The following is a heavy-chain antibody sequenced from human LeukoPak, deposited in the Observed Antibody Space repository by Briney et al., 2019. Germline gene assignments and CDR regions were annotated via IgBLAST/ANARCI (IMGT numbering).Heavy chain of an antibody. CDR3: AKGSTTGWRGSYRAEYFQH. CDR2: IRYDGSNK. J-gene: IGHJ1*01. V-gene: IGHV3-30*02. Sequence: GGSLRLSCAASGFTFSSYGMHWVRQAPGKGLEWVAFIRYDGSNKYYADSVKGRFTISRDNSKNTLYPQMNSLRAEDTAVYYCAKGSTTGWRGSYRAEYFQHWGQGTLVTVSS. D-gene: IGHD1-26*01. CDR1: GFTFSSYG.